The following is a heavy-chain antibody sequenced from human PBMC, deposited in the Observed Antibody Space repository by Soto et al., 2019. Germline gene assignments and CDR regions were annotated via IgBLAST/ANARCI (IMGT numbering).Heavy chain of an antibody. V-gene: IGHV3-72*01. Sequence: GGSLRLSCAASGFTFSDHYMDWVRQAPGKGLEWVGRTRNKANSYTTEYAASVKGRFTISRDDSKNSLYLQMNSLKTEDTAVYYCARQAGLTGTFDSWGQGTLVTVSS. D-gene: IGHD1-7*01. J-gene: IGHJ4*02. CDR1: GFTFSDHY. CDR3: ARQAGLTGTFDS. CDR2: TRNKANSYTT.